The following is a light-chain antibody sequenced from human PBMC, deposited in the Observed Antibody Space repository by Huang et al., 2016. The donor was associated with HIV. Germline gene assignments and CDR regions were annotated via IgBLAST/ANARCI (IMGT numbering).Light chain of an antibody. CDR1: QSIDNY. CDR2: DGS. Sequence: EIVLTQSPATLSLSPGERATLSCRASQSIDNYLAWYQQKVGQAPRLLIYDGSNRATGIPARFSGSWSGADFTLTIDSLESEDFAVYFCQQRSHWPLTFGGGSKVEI. V-gene: IGKV3-11*01. J-gene: IGKJ4*01. CDR3: QQRSHWPLT.